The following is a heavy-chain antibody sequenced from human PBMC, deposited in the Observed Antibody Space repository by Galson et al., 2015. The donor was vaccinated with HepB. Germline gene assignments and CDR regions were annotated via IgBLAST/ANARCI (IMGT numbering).Heavy chain of an antibody. D-gene: IGHD3-22*01. CDR3: AKDYGYYDSSGYYYAINYYYYYYMDV. CDR2: IYNGSST. CDR1: GFTVSSNY. Sequence: SRRLSCAASGFTVSSNYMSWVRQAPGTGLEWGSVIYNGSSTYYADSVKGRFTIPRHNSTNTRYLQMNSLRAEETAVYYCAKDYGYYDSSGYYYAINYYYYYYMDVWGKGTTVTVSS. J-gene: IGHJ6*03. V-gene: IGHV3-53*04.